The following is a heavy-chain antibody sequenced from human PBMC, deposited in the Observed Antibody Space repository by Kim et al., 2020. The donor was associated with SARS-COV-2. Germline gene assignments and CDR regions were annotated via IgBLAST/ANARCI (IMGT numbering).Heavy chain of an antibody. CDR2: IYYSGST. Sequence: SETLSLTCTVSGGSISSYYWSWIRQPPGKGLEWIGYIYYSGSTNYNPSLKSRVTISVDTSKNQFSLKLSSVTAADTAVYYCARVGYGSGSYSDYYYGMDVLGPGATVHLSS. J-gene: IGHJ6*02. D-gene: IGHD3-10*01. CDR1: GGSISSYY. V-gene: IGHV4-59*01. CDR3: ARVGYGSGSYSDYYYGMDV.